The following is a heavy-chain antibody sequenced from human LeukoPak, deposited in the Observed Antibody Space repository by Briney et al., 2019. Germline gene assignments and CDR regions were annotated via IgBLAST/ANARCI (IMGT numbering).Heavy chain of an antibody. J-gene: IGHJ5*02. Sequence: GGSLRLSCAASGFTFSSHAMSWVRQAPGKGLEWVSGINWNGGSTGYADSVKGRFTISRDNAKNSLYLQMNSLRAEDTALYYCARANSRSTMVRGVIIRGWFDPWGQGTLVTVSS. D-gene: IGHD3-10*01. CDR2: INWNGGST. V-gene: IGHV3-20*04. CDR1: GFTFSSHA. CDR3: ARANSRSTMVRGVIIRGWFDP.